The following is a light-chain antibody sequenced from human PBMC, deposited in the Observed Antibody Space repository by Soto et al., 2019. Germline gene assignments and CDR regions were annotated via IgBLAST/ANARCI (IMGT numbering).Light chain of an antibody. CDR1: QSVSSTS. CDR2: DAS. CDR3: QQYGSSPIT. V-gene: IGKV3-20*01. J-gene: IGKJ5*01. Sequence: EIVFTQSPGTLSLSPGERAPLSCRASQSVSSTSLAWYQQKPGQAPRLLIYDASNRATGVPDRFSGSGSGTDFTLTISRLEPEDFAVYYCQQYGSSPITFGQGTRLEIK.